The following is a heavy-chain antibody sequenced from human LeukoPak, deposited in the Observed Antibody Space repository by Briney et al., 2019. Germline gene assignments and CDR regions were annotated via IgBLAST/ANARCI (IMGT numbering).Heavy chain of an antibody. CDR1: GFTFSSYS. CDR3: ARGRTLGGMDV. J-gene: IGHJ6*02. CDR2: ISSSSSTI. V-gene: IGHV3-48*04. D-gene: IGHD1-14*01. Sequence: GGSLRLSCAASGFTFSSYSMNWVRQAPGKGLEWVSYISSSSSTIYYADSVKGRFTISRDNAKNSLYLQMNSLRAEDTAVYYCARGRTLGGMDVWGQGTTVTVSS.